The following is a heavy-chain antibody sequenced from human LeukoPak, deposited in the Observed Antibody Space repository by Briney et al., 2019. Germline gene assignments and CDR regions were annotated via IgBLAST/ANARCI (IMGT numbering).Heavy chain of an antibody. CDR3: AREDQPRGTFDY. CDR1: GFPFGSYA. D-gene: IGHD2-15*01. V-gene: IGHV3-23*01. CDR2: ITDGADT. Sequence: PGGSLRLSCAASGFPFGSYAMTWVRQAPGKGLESVSVITDGADTYYADSVKGRFTISRDNSQNTVHLQMDNLRADDTALYYCAREDQPRGTFDYWGQGILVTVSS. J-gene: IGHJ4*02.